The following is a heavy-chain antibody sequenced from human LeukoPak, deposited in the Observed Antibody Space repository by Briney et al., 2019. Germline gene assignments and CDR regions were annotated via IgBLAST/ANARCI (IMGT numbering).Heavy chain of an antibody. Sequence: GGSLRLSCAASGFTVSSNYMSWVRQAPGKGLEWVSVIYSGGSTYYADSVKGRFTISRDNSKNTLFLQMSSLRVEDTAVYYCARQHFLYGDYQFFDYWGQGTLVTVSS. V-gene: IGHV3-66*04. CDR1: GFTVSSNY. J-gene: IGHJ4*02. CDR3: ARQHFLYGDYQFFDY. D-gene: IGHD4-17*01. CDR2: IYSGGST.